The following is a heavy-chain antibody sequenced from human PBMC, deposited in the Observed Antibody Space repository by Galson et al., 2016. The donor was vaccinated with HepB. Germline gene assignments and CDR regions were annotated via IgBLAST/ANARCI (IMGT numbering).Heavy chain of an antibody. CDR3: AKDATEGGYWTGGVCYRPIPLSA. Sequence: SLRLSCAASGFTFVNYAMSWVRQAPGTGLEWVSTVSRGGDTTYYSDSVKGRFTISRDNYKSTLFLQMNSLRAEDTATYFCAKDATEGGYWTGGVCYRPIPLSAWGQGTLVIVSS. J-gene: IGHJ5*02. CDR2: VSRGGDTT. D-gene: IGHD2-8*02. V-gene: IGHV3-23*01. CDR1: GFTFVNYA.